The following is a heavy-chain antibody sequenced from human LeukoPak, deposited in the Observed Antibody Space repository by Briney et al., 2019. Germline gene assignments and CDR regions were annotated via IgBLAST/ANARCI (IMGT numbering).Heavy chain of an antibody. V-gene: IGHV4-39*01. J-gene: IGHJ6*02. CDR3: ARPYLNGRDYYYGMDV. Sequence: SETLFLTCTVSGGSISSSSYYWGWIRQPPGKGLEWIGSIYYSGSTYYNPSLKSRVTISVDTSKNQFSLKLSSVTAADTAVYYCARPYLNGRDYYYGMDVWGQGTTVTVSS. D-gene: IGHD2-15*01. CDR2: IYYSGST. CDR1: GGSISSSSYY.